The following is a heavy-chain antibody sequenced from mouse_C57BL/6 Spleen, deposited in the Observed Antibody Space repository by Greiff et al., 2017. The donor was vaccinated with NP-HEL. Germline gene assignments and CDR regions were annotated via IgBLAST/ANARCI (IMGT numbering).Heavy chain of an antibody. CDR3: ARYYYGSSRYAMDY. D-gene: IGHD1-1*01. CDR1: GYTFTDYN. V-gene: IGHV1-22*01. J-gene: IGHJ4*01. CDR2: INPNNGGT. Sequence: EVQLQQSGPELVKPGASVKMSCKASGYTFTDYNMHWVKQSHGKSLEWIGYINPNNGGTSYNQKFKGKATLTVNKSSSTAYMELRSLTSEDSAVYYCARYYYGSSRYAMDYWGQGTSVTVSS.